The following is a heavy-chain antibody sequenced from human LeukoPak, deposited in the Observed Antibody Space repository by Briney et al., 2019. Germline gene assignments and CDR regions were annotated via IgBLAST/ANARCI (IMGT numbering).Heavy chain of an antibody. CDR1: GGSISSHY. Sequence: SETLSLTCTVSGGSISSHYWSWIRQPPGKGLEWIGYIYYSGSTNYNPSLKSRVTISVDTYKNQFSLKLSSVTAADTAVYYCARDGVAVAGTRYYYYYMDVWGKGTTVTVSS. CDR2: IYYSGST. CDR3: ARDGVAVAGTRYYYYYMDV. J-gene: IGHJ6*03. D-gene: IGHD6-19*01. V-gene: IGHV4-59*11.